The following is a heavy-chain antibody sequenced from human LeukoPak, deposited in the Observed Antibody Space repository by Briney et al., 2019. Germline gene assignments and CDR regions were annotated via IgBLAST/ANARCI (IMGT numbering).Heavy chain of an antibody. J-gene: IGHJ5*02. CDR2: IYYSGST. CDR3: ARDIQCSSTSCWSNWFDP. V-gene: IGHV4-31*03. CDR1: GGSISSGGYY. Sequence: SETLSLTCTVSGGSISSGGYYWSWIRQHPGKGLEWIGYIYYSGSTYYNPSLKSRVTISVDTSKNQFSLKLGSVTAADTAVYYCARDIQCSSTSCWSNWFDPWGQGTLVTVSS. D-gene: IGHD2-2*01.